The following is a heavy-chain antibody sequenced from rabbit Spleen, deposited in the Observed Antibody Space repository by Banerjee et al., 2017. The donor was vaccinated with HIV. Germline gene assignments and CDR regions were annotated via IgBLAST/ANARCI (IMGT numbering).Heavy chain of an antibody. J-gene: IGHJ6*01. CDR1: GIDFSSDSY. CDR2: IDAGSSGFT. V-gene: IGHV1S45*01. Sequence: QQQLEESGGGLVKPGGTLTLTCKASGIDFSSDSYMCWVRQAPGKGLEWIACIDAGSSGFTYFASWAKGRFTVSKTSSTTVTLQMTSLTAADTATYFCARDTASSFSSYGMDLWGPGTLVTVS. D-gene: IGHD8-1*01. CDR3: ARDTASSFSSYGMDL.